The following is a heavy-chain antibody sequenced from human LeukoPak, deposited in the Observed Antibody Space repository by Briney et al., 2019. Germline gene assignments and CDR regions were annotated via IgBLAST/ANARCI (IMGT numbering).Heavy chain of an antibody. CDR3: ARGPYSSSWLFDS. CDR2: IYSSGST. Sequence: KPSETLSLTCTVSGGSISSDYWSWIRQPPGKGLEWFAYIYSSGSTNYNPSLKSRVTISVDTSKNQFSLKLSSVTPADTAVYYCARGPYSSSWLFDSWGQGTLVTVSS. D-gene: IGHD6-13*01. J-gene: IGHJ4*02. CDR1: GGSISSDY. V-gene: IGHV4-59*01.